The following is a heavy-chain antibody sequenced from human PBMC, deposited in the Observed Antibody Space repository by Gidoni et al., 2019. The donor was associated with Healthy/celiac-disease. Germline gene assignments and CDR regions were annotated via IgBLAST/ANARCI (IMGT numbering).Heavy chain of an antibody. Sequence: QVQLVEAGGGLVKHGGYLRLSCAACGLTLRDFYMSWIRQAAGKGLEWVSSSSSSSSYTNYADSVKGRLPISRANAQNSLYLQMNSLRAEDTAVYYSARDAPVRGVKDFDYWGQGTLVTVSS. J-gene: IGHJ4*02. CDR3: ARDAPVRGVKDFDY. CDR2: SSSSSSYT. V-gene: IGHV3-11*06. D-gene: IGHD3-10*01. CDR1: GLTLRDFY.